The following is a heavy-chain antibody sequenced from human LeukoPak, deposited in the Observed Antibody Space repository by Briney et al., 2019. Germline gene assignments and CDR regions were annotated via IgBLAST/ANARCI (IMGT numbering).Heavy chain of an antibody. CDR3: ARRRSYYDSSGYSYYFDY. CDR2: IYYSGST. D-gene: IGHD3-22*01. Sequence: SSETLSLTCTVSGGSISSSSYYWGWIRQPPGKGLEWIGSIYYSGSTYYNPSLKSRVTISVDTSKNQFSLKLSSVTAADTAVYYCARRRSYYDSSGYSYYFDYWGQGTLVTVSS. CDR1: GGSISSSSYY. J-gene: IGHJ4*02. V-gene: IGHV4-39*01.